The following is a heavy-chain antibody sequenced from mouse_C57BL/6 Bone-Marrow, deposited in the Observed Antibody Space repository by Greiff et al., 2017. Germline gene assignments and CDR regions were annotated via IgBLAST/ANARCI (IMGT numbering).Heavy chain of an antibody. CDR3: TGTTAMDY. J-gene: IGHJ4*01. Sequence: EVKLQESGGGLVQPGGSMKLSCVASGFTFSNYWMNWVRQSPEKGLEWVAQIRLKSDNYATHYAESVKGRFTISRDDSKSSVYLQMNNLRAEDTGIYHCTGTTAMDYWGQGTSVTVSS. D-gene: IGHD2-12*01. CDR1: GFTFSNYW. V-gene: IGHV6-3*01. CDR2: IRLKSDNYAT.